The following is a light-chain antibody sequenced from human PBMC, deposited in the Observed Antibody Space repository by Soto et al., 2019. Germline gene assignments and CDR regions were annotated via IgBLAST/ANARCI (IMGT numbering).Light chain of an antibody. V-gene: IGKV3-20*01. CDR2: GAS. CDR1: QTVNSNY. CDR3: QQYGSSPLT. Sequence: EIVLTQSPGTVSLSPGERASLSCRASQTVNSNYLAWYQHKPGQAPRLLVYGASSRAPGIPDSFTGSGSGTDFTLTISRLEPEDFAIYYCQQYGSSPLTFGGGTKVDIK. J-gene: IGKJ4*01.